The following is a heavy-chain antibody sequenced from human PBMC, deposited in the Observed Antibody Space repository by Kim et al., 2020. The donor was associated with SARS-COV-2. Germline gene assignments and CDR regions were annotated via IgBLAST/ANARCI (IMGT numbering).Heavy chain of an antibody. CDR3: ARQRMATRFFDY. J-gene: IGHJ4*02. CDR1: GGSISSYY. Sequence: SETLSLTCTVSGGSISSYYWSWIRQPPGKGLEWIGYIYYSGSTNYNPSLKSRVTISVDTSKNQFSLKLSSVTAADTAVYYCARQRMATRFFDYWGQVTLV. CDR2: IYYSGST. V-gene: IGHV4-59*08.